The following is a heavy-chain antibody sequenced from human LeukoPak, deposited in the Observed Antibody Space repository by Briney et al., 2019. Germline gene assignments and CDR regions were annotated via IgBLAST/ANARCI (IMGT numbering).Heavy chain of an antibody. Sequence: GASVKVSCKASGGTFSSYAISWVRQAPGQGLEWMGGIIPIFGTANYAQKFQGRVTITADESTSTAYMELSSLRSEDTAVYYCVRLAYYWFDPWGQGTLVTVSS. CDR1: GGTFSSYA. CDR2: IIPIFGTA. D-gene: IGHD2-21*01. V-gene: IGHV1-69*13. J-gene: IGHJ5*02. CDR3: VRLAYYWFDP.